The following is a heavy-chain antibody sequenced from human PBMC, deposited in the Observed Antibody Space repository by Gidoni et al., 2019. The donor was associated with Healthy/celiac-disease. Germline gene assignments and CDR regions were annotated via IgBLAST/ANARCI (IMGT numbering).Heavy chain of an antibody. V-gene: IGHV4-34*01. Sequence: QVQLQQWGAGLLKPSETLSLTCAVYGGSFSGYYWSGTRQPTGKGLEWIGEINHSGSTNYNPSLKSRVTISVDTSKNQFSLKLSSVTAADTAVYYCARGRTCSGGSCYSRGYYYGMDVWGQGTTVTVSS. CDR1: GGSFSGYY. J-gene: IGHJ6*02. D-gene: IGHD2-15*01. CDR2: INHSGST. CDR3: ARGRTCSGGSCYSRGYYYGMDV.